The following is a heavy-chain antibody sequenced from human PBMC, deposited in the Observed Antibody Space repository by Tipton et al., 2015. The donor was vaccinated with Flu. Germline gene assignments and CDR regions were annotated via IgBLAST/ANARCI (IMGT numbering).Heavy chain of an antibody. CDR1: GFIFSTYG. D-gene: IGHD2/OR15-2a*01. CDR2: IWYDGTNE. Sequence: SLRLSCAASGFIFSTYGMHWVRQAPGKGLEWVAVIWYDGTNEYYADSVKGRFTILRDNSKNTVYLQMNNLRAEDTAVYYCVRDKNEFYVFGLWAQGTLVTVSS. V-gene: IGHV3-33*01. CDR3: VRDKNEFYVFGL. J-gene: IGHJ4*02.